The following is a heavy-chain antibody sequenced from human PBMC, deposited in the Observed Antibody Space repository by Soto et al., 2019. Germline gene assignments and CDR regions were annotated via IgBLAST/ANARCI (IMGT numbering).Heavy chain of an antibody. Sequence: SETLSLTCAASGGSLSGYYWSWIRQPPGRGLEWIGEINHSGSINYNPSLKSRVSTSLDTSKNQFSLHMNTVTAADTAVYYCARGLNGNGCDSVPLGDWGQETLVTVSS. J-gene: IGHJ4*01. V-gene: IGHV4-34*01. CDR2: INHSGSI. CDR3: ARGLNGNGCDSVPLGD. CDR1: GGSLSGYY. D-gene: IGHD5-12*01.